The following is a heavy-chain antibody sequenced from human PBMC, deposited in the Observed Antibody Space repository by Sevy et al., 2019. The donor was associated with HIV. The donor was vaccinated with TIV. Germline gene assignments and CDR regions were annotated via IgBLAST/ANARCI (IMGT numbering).Heavy chain of an antibody. CDR3: ASLAAAGMPVDY. D-gene: IGHD6-13*01. J-gene: IGHJ4*02. CDR2: ISGTGGSP. V-gene: IGHV3-23*01. Sequence: WGSLRLSCAASGFTFSIYAMSWVRQAPGKGLEWVSTISGTGGSPYYPDSVKGRFTISRDNSKNTLYLQMNSLRAEDTALYYCASLAAAGMPVDYWGQGTLVTVSS. CDR1: GFTFSIYA.